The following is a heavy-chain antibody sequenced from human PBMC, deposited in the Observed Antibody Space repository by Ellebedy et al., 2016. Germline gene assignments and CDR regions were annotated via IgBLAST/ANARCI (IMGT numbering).Heavy chain of an antibody. CDR3: ARGGGTFDY. V-gene: IGHV4-59*01. CDR2: IYYSGST. Sequence: SETLSLXXTVSGGSITNYYWSWIRQPPGKGLEWIGYIYYSGSTNYNPSLKSRVSIPVDTSKNQFSLKLNSVTAADTAMYYCARGGGTFDYWGQGTPVTVSS. CDR1: GGSITNYY. J-gene: IGHJ4*02. D-gene: IGHD1-26*01.